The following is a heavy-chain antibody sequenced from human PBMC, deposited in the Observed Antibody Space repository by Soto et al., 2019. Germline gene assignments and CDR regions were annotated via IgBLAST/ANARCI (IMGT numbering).Heavy chain of an antibody. Sequence: PSETLSLTCTVSGGSISSGGYYWSWIRQHPGKGLEWIGYIYYSGSTYYNPSLKSRVTISVDTSKNQFSLKLSSVTAADTAVYYCARETYDYVWGTDFDAYDIWGQGTMVTVSS. J-gene: IGHJ3*02. V-gene: IGHV4-31*03. D-gene: IGHD3-16*01. CDR3: ARETYDYVWGTDFDAYDI. CDR2: IYYSGST. CDR1: GGSISSGGYY.